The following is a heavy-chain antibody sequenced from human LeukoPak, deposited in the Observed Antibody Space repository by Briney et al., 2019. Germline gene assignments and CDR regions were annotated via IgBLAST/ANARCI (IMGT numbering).Heavy chain of an antibody. V-gene: IGHV1-18*01. Sequence: GASVKVSCKASGYTFTSYGISWVRQAPGQGLEWMGWISAYNGNTNYAQRLQGRVTMTTDTSTSTAYMELRSLRSDDTAVYYCARDLMAYCGGDCYSALDYWGQGTLVTVSS. CDR3: ARDLMAYCGGDCYSALDY. J-gene: IGHJ4*02. D-gene: IGHD2-21*02. CDR2: ISAYNGNT. CDR1: GYTFTSYG.